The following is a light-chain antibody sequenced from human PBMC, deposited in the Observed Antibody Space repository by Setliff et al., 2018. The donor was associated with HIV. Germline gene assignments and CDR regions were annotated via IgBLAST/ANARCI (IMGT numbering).Light chain of an antibody. Sequence: SYELTQPPSVSVAPGKTARITCGGNNIGSKSVHWYQQKPGQAPVLVIYYDSDRPSGIPERFSGSNSGNTAALTTSWVEAGDEADYYCQVWDSSSDHPGYVFGTGTKVTVL. CDR1: NIGSKS. J-gene: IGLJ1*01. CDR2: YDS. V-gene: IGLV3-21*04. CDR3: QVWDSSSDHPGYV.